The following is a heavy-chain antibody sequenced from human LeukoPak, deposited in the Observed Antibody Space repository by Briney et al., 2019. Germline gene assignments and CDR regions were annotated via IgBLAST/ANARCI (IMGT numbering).Heavy chain of an antibody. V-gene: IGHV4-4*07. D-gene: IGHD6-13*01. CDR3: ARDQGSSWPDWYFDL. CDR2: IYNSGST. CDR1: GGSISSYY. J-gene: IGHJ2*01. Sequence: SETLSLTCTVSGGSISSYYWSWIRQPAGKGLEWIGRIYNSGSTNYNPSLKSRVTMSVDASKNQFSLKLSSVTAADTAVYYCARDQGSSWPDWYFDLWGRGTLVTVSS.